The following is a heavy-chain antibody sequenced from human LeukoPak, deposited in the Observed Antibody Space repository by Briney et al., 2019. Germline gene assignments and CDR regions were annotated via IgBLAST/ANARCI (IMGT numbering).Heavy chain of an antibody. J-gene: IGHJ4*02. CDR2: INNGDTT. V-gene: IGHV3-66*01. D-gene: IGHD1-1*01. CDR3: TRSTAWNRWDY. Sequence: GGSLRLSCAASGLTDNTNHMSWVRQAPGKGLEWVSIINNGDTTYYADSVKGRFTISRDTSKNTLYLQVNSLRVEDTAVYYCTRSTAWNRWDYGGPGTQVAVSS. CDR1: GLTDNTNH.